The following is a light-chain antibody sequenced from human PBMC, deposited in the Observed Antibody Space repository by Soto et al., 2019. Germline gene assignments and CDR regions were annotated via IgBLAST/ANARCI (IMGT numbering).Light chain of an antibody. J-gene: IGLJ1*01. CDR2: DIT. V-gene: IGLV2-11*01. CDR3: CSYAGIYSYV. Sequence: GLTQPRAVSGCPGESVTIPCTGTSSDVGRFEYVSWYQQHPGEAPKVVVYDITKRPSGVHDRFSGSKSGNTAYLTISGLQAEDEADYYSCSYAGIYSYVFGTGTKVTVL. CDR1: SSDVGRFEY.